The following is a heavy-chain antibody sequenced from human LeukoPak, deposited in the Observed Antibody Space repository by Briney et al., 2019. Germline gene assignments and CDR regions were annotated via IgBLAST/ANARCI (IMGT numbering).Heavy chain of an antibody. Sequence: GGSLRLSCAASGFTFSSYAMHWVRQAPGQGLEWVSVIYSGGSTYYADSVKGRFTISRDISKNTVYLQMNSLRAEDTAEYYCARTYGDYVYILGYWGQGTLVTVSS. CDR1: GFTFSSYA. CDR3: ARTYGDYVYILGY. D-gene: IGHD4-17*01. CDR2: IYSGGST. V-gene: IGHV3-53*01. J-gene: IGHJ4*02.